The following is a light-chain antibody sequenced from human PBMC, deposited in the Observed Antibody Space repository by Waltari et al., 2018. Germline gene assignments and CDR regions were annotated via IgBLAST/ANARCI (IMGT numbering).Light chain of an antibody. CDR3: SSYAGSNTYV. V-gene: IGLV2-8*01. Sequence: QSALTQPPSASGSPGQSVPLPCTGTRSDVGGNNFVSGYQQHPGKAPKLIIYEVNKRPSGVPDHFSGSKSGNTASLTVSGLQAEDEADYYCSSYAGSNTYVFGTGTKVTVL. J-gene: IGLJ1*01. CDR2: EVN. CDR1: RSDVGGNNF.